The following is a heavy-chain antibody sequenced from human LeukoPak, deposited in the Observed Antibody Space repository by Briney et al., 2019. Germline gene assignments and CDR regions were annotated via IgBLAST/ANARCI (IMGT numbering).Heavy chain of an antibody. D-gene: IGHD3-22*01. CDR3: ARGDYYDAPWFDP. CDR1: GFTFSDYY. V-gene: IGHV3-11*01. Sequence: MSGGSLRLSCAASGFTFSDYYMSWIRQAPGKGLEWVSYISSSGSTICYADSVKGRFTISRDNAKNSLYLQMNSLRAEDTAVYYCARGDYYDAPWFDPWGQGTLVTVSS. J-gene: IGHJ5*02. CDR2: ISSSGSTI.